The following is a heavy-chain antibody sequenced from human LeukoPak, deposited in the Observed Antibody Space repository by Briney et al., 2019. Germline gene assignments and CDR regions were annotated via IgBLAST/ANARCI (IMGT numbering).Heavy chain of an antibody. J-gene: IGHJ4*02. CDR1: GFTFSSYS. V-gene: IGHV3-48*02. CDR2: INRGSSVI. CDR3: ARDTLYSFDY. D-gene: IGHD2-15*01. Sequence: GGSLILSCAASGFTFSSYSINWVRQAPGKGLEWVSYINRGSSVISYADSVKGRFTMSRDNAKNSLYLQMNSLRDEDTAVYFCARDTLYSFDYWGQGTLVTVSS.